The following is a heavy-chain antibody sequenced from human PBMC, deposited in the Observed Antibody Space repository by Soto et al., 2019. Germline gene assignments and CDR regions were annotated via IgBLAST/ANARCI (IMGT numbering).Heavy chain of an antibody. CDR2: INAGNGNT. V-gene: IGHV1-3*01. J-gene: IGHJ5*02. D-gene: IGHD5-18*01. Sequence: ASVKVSCKASGYTFTSYAMHWVRQAPGQRLEWMGWINAGNGNTKYSQKFQGRVTITRDTSASTAYMELSSLRSEDTAVYYCARVSVDTAMVTLGIWFDHWGQGTLVTVSS. CDR3: ARVSVDTAMVTLGIWFDH. CDR1: GYTFTSYA.